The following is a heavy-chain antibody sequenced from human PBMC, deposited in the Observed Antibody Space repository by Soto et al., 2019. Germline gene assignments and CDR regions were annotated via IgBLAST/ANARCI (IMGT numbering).Heavy chain of an antibody. CDR2: ISYDGSNK. Sequence: QVQLVESGGGVVQPGRSLRLSCAASGFTFSSYGMHWVRQAPGKGLEWVAVISYDGSNKYYADSVKGRFTISRDNSKNALYLQMNSLRAEDTAVYYCAKDSGSYYGFDYWGQGTLVTVSS. CDR1: GFTFSSYG. D-gene: IGHD1-26*01. V-gene: IGHV3-30*18. J-gene: IGHJ4*02. CDR3: AKDSGSYYGFDY.